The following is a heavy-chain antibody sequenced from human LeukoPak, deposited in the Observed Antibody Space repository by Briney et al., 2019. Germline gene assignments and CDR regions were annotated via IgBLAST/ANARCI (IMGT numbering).Heavy chain of an antibody. CDR2: IDSDGRST. J-gene: IGHJ4*02. V-gene: IGHV3-74*01. D-gene: IGHD3-22*01. CDR3: AKDGEDYYDSSGYYFDY. Sequence: GGSLRLYCAASGFTFNTYWMHWVRQAPGKGLVWVSRIDSDGRSTRYADYVKGRFTISGENAKNTLYLHMNSPRAEDTAVYYCAKDGEDYYDSSGYYFDYWGQGTQVTVSS. CDR1: GFTFNTYW.